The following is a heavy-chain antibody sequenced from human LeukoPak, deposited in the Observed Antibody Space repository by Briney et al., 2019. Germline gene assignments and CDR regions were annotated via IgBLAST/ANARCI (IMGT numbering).Heavy chain of an antibody. D-gene: IGHD3-22*01. J-gene: IGHJ4*02. CDR1: GYTFTSYD. Sequence: ASVKVSCKASGYTFTSYDINWVRQATGQGLEWMGWMNPNSGNTGYAQKFQGRVTMTRNTSISTAYMELSSLRSEDTAVYYCAVSEYDSSGYHSYYFDNWGQGTLVIVSS. CDR2: MNPNSGNT. CDR3: AVSEYDSSGYHSYYFDN. V-gene: IGHV1-8*01.